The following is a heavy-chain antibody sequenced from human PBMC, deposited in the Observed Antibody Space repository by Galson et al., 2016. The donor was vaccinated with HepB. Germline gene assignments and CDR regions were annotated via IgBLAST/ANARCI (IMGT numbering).Heavy chain of an antibody. CDR3: TRLSGGPIA. V-gene: IGHV4-34*01. CDR1: GGSISGYY. Sequence: SETLSLTCAVYGGSISGYYWSWIRQPPGKGLEWIGEVTETGRTNDNPSLKSRVTMSLDTSKNQFSLKLNSVTVADTAIYYCTRLSGGPIAWGQGTLVTVSS. CDR2: VTETGRT. D-gene: IGHD3-16*01. J-gene: IGHJ4*02.